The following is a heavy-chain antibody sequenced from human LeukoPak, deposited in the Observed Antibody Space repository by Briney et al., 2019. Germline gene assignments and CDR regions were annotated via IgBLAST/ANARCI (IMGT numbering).Heavy chain of an antibody. CDR2: IYHSGST. D-gene: IGHD3-3*01. V-gene: IGHV4-59*01. CDR1: GDSNTNYF. J-gene: IGHJ6*02. Sequence: SETLSDTRTVSGDSNTNYFWSWIRQPPGKGLEWIGYIYHSGSTKYNPSLESQVTISVDTSKNHFSLRLTSVTAADTAVYFCARERLKSYGVVNPYRKGYGIQVLVQGTTVIVS. CDR3: ARERLKSYGVVNPYRKGYGIQV.